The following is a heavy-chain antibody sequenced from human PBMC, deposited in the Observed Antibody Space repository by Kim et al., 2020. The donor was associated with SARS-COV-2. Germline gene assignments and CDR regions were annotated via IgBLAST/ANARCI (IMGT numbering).Heavy chain of an antibody. J-gene: IGHJ3*02. D-gene: IGHD2-2*02. CDR1: GGSISSYY. CDR2: IYYSGST. Sequence: SETLSLTCTVSGGSISSYYWSWIRQPPGKGLEWIGYIYYSGSTNYNPSLKSRVTISVDTSKNQFSLKLSSVTAADTAVYYCARDGDWHCSSTSCYIRDAFDIWGQGTMVTVSS. V-gene: IGHV4-59*01. CDR3: ARDGDWHCSSTSCYIRDAFDI.